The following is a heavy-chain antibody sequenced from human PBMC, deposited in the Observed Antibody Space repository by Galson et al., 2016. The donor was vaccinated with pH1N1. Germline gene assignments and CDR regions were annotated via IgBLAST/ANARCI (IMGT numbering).Heavy chain of an antibody. J-gene: IGHJ4*02. CDR1: GYTFTSFY. D-gene: IGHD5-12*01. CDR3: AKASALSAYDLDYFDC. CDR2: LNPNRGDS. V-gene: IGHV1-2*06. Sequence: SVKVSCKASGYTFTSFYIHWVRQAPGQGLEWMGRLNPNRGDSNFAQKFQGRVAMTSDTSISTAYMELSSLRSDDTAFYYCAKASALSAYDLDYFDCWGQGTLVTVSS.